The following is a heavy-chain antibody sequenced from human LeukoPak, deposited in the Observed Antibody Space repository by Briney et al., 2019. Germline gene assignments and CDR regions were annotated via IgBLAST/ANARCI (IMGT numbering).Heavy chain of an antibody. D-gene: IGHD6-19*01. CDR2: ISGTSNTI. CDR1: GFTFNTYA. V-gene: IGHV3-48*01. CDR3: ARDLGSYTSGWYMGFDY. Sequence: PGGSLRLSCAASGFTFNTYAMSWVRQAPGKGLEWVSYISGTSNTIHYADSVKGRFTISRDNAKNSLYLQVNSLRAEDTAIYYCARDLGSYTSGWYMGFDYWGQGTLVTVSS. J-gene: IGHJ4*02.